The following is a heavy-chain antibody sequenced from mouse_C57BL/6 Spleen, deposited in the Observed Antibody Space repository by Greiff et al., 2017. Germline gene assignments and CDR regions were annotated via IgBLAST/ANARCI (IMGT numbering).Heavy chain of an antibody. J-gene: IGHJ4*01. CDR1: GYTFTSYW. CDR3: ARRGDYDGLDYAMDY. CDR2: IDPSDSYT. D-gene: IGHD2-4*01. V-gene: IGHV1-50*01. Sequence: VQLQQPGAELVKPGASVKLSCKASGYTFTSYWMQWVKQRPGQGLEWIGEIDPSDSYTNYNQKFKGKATLTVDTSSSTAYMQLSSLTSEDSAVYYCARRGDYDGLDYAMDYWGQGTSVTVSS.